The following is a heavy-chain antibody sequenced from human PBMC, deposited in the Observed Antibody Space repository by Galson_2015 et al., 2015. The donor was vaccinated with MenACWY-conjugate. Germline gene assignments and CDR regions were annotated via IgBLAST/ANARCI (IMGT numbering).Heavy chain of an antibody. CDR2: ISDRGTYT. J-gene: IGHJ3*02. D-gene: IGHD4-17*01. V-gene: IGHV3-21*04. CDR1: GFTFNNYA. Sequence: SLRLSCAASGFTFNNYAMNWLRQAPGKGLEWLSVISDRGTYTAYADSVKGRFAISRDNAKTSLYLQMNSLGAEDTAVYYCARGPRYGAFDIWGQGTMVTVSS. CDR3: ARGPRYGAFDI.